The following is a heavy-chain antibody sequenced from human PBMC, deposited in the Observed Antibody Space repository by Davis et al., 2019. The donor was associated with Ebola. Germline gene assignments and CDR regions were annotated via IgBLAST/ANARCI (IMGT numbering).Heavy chain of an antibody. CDR1: LGSVSSGSYY. CDR3: ARTRCCSRWPSAEADNWFDP. CDR2: IHYSGST. Sequence: MPSETLSLTCPVSLGSVSSGSYYWNWIRQPPGKGPEWMGFIHYSGSTKYNPSLKSRATISVDTSKNQFSLKVTSVTAADTAMYYCARTRCCSRWPSAEADNWFDPWGQGILVTVSS. D-gene: IGHD2-2*01. J-gene: IGHJ5*02. V-gene: IGHV4-61*01.